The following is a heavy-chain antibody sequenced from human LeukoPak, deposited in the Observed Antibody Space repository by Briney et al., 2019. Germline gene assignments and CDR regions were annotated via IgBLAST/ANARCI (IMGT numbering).Heavy chain of an antibody. CDR3: AKSTSSLYDFWSGYVDY. Sequence: GGSLRLSCAASGFIFDEYIMHWVRQTPGKGLEWVSLIRWDGGSTYYTDSVKGRFTISRDNSKNTLYLQMNSLRAEDTAVYYCAKSTSSLYDFWSGYVDYWGQGTLVTVSS. J-gene: IGHJ4*02. CDR1: GFIFDEYI. CDR2: IRWDGGST. V-gene: IGHV3-43*01. D-gene: IGHD3-3*01.